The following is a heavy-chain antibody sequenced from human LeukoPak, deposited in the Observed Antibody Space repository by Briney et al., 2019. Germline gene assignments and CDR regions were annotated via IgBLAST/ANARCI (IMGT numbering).Heavy chain of an antibody. CDR2: IKQDGSEK. J-gene: IGHJ4*02. CDR1: GFTFSSYW. V-gene: IGHV3-7*01. D-gene: IGHD6-19*01. CDR3: ARDSRSRVAVAPFDY. Sequence: GGSLRLSCAASGFTFSSYWMHWVRQAPGKGLEWVANIKQDGSEKYYVDSVKGRFTISRDNAKNSLYLQMNSLRAEDTAVYYCARDSRSRVAVAPFDYWGQGTLVTVSS.